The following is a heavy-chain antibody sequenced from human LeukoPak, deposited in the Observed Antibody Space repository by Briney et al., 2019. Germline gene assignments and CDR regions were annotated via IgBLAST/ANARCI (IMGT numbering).Heavy chain of an antibody. CDR3: ARRDPTSYYYDDS. Sequence: SETLSLTCTVSGGSIRSSSYYWGWIRQPPGKGLEWIGTIYYGGTTYYNPSLKSRVTISVDTSKNQFSLMLSSVTAADTAVYYCARRDPTSYYYDDSWGQGTLVTVSS. J-gene: IGHJ4*02. V-gene: IGHV4-39*07. CDR2: IYYGGTT. D-gene: IGHD3-22*01. CDR1: GGSIRSSSYY.